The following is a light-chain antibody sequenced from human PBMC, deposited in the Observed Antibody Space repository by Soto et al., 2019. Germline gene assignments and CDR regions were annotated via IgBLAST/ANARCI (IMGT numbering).Light chain of an antibody. V-gene: IGKV3-11*01. Sequence: EIVLTQSPATRSLSPGERATLSCRASQSVSSYLAWYQQKPGQAPRLLIHGATTRATGIPARFSGSGSGTEFTLTSRSLEPEDFAVYFWQQRSSWPPITFGQGTRLEIK. CDR1: QSVSSY. CDR3: QQRSSWPPIT. J-gene: IGKJ5*01. CDR2: GAT.